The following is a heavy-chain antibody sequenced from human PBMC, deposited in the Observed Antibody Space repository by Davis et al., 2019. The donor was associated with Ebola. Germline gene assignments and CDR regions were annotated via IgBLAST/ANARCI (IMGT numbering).Heavy chain of an antibody. CDR1: GFTFNSHA. Sequence: GESLKISCAASGFTFNSHAMSWVRQAPGKGLEWVSSISGSSNYIWYSDSVKGRFTVSRDNLKNSVFLEMTSLRADDSGVYYCARPHYGDYDYFDYWGRGTLVTVSS. D-gene: IGHD4-17*01. CDR2: ISGSSNYI. CDR3: ARPHYGDYDYFDY. V-gene: IGHV3-21*06. J-gene: IGHJ4*02.